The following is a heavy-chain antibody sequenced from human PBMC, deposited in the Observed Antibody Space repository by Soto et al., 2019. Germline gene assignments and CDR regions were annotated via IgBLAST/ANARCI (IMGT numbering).Heavy chain of an antibody. J-gene: IGHJ4*02. CDR1: GFTFSNAW. D-gene: IGHD6-6*01. V-gene: IGHV3-15*01. CDR2: IKSKTDGGTT. Sequence: GGSLRLSCAASGFTFSNAWMSWVRQAPGKGLEWVGRIKSKTDGGTTGYAAPVKGRFTISRDDSKNTLYLQMNSLKTEDTAVYYCTTETYSSSSGFDYWGQGTLVTVSS. CDR3: TTETYSSSSGFDY.